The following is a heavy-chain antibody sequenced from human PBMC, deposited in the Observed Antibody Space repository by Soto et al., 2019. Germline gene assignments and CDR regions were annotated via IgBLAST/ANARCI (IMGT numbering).Heavy chain of an antibody. CDR2: IYYSGST. CDR1: GGSISSGDYY. Sequence: PSETLSLTCTVSGGSISSGDYYWSWILQPPGKGLEWIGYIYYSGSTYYNPSLKSRVTISVDTSKNQFSLKLSSVTAADTAVYYCARVNSIFGVAKNWFDPCGQGTLVTVSS. CDR3: ARVNSIFGVAKNWFDP. D-gene: IGHD3-3*01. V-gene: IGHV4-30-4*01. J-gene: IGHJ5*02.